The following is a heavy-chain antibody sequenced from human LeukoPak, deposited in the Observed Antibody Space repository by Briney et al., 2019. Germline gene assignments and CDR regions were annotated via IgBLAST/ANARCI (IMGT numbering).Heavy chain of an antibody. CDR2: INPNSGGT. V-gene: IGHV1-2*02. D-gene: IGHD3-3*01. Sequence: ASVKVSCKASGYTFTGYYMHWVRQAPGQGLEWMGWINPNSGGTNYAQKFQGRVTMTRDTSISTAYMELSRLRSDDTAVYYCARSFGPQYDFWSGYYQAVGDYWGQGTLVTVSS. CDR3: ARSFGPQYDFWSGYYQAVGDY. J-gene: IGHJ4*02. CDR1: GYTFTGYY.